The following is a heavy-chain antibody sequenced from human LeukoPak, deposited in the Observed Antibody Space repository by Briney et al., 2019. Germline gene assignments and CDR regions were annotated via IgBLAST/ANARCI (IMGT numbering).Heavy chain of an antibody. CDR2: ICSSSSYI. CDR3: ARDQGPGAPSGMDV. V-gene: IGHV3-21*01. CDR1: GFTFSSYS. Sequence: GGSLRLSCAASGFTFSSYSMNWVRQAPGKGLEWVSSICSSSSYIYYADSVKGRFTISRDNAKNSLYLQMNSLRAEDTAVYYCARDQGPGAPSGMDVWGKGTTVTVSS. D-gene: IGHD7-27*01. J-gene: IGHJ6*04.